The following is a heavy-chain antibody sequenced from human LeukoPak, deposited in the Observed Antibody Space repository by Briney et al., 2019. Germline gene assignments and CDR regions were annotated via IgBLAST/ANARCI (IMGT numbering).Heavy chain of an antibody. V-gene: IGHV4-4*07. D-gene: IGHD4-17*01. Sequence: SETLSLTCTVSGGSVSSYYWSWIRQPAGKGLEWIGRFYTSGSTNYNPSLKSRVTMSVDTSKNQFSLKLNSMTAADTAVYYCARGAGCGDFLDYWGQGTLVTVSS. CDR1: GGSVSSYY. CDR2: FYTSGST. CDR3: ARGAGCGDFLDY. J-gene: IGHJ4*02.